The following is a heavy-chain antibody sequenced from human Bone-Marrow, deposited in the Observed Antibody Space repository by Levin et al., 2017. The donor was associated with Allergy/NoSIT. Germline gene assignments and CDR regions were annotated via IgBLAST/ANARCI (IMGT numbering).Heavy chain of an antibody. CDR1: GFTFSGFG. Sequence: ETLSLTCAASGFTFSGFGMSWVRQAPGKGLEWVSAISGSGGTTYYADSVKGRFTISRDNSKNTLFLQMNSLRAEDTAVYYCAKVVGSGYYDSSGYYDDFWGQGTLVTVSS. J-gene: IGHJ4*02. CDR3: AKVVGSGYYDSSGYYDDF. CDR2: ISGSGGTT. V-gene: IGHV3-23*01. D-gene: IGHD3-22*01.